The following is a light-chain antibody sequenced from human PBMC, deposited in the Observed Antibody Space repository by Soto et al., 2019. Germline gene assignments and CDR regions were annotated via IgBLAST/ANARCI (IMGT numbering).Light chain of an antibody. V-gene: IGKV3-20*01. CDR2: GAS. CDR1: QSVSNSF. CDR3: HQYGSSPDT. J-gene: IGKJ1*01. Sequence: EIVLTQSPGTLSLSPGERATLSCRASQSVSNSFLAWYQQAPGQAPKLLIYGASTMATRIPHRFSGSGSGTDFTLTISRLEPEDFAVYFCHQYGSSPDTFGQGTKVEIK.